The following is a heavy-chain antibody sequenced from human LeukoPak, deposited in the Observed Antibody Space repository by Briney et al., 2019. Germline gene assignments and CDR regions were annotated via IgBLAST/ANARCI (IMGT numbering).Heavy chain of an antibody. CDR1: GFTVSGNY. D-gene: IGHD3-10*01. CDR2: IHSGGSI. CDR3: ARAGVPILYYYYGLDV. V-gene: IGHV3-53*01. Sequence: GGSLRLSCAASGFTVSGNYMSWVRQAPGKGLEWVSLIHSGGSIYYADSVKGRFTISRDNSKNALYLQMNSLRAEDTAVYYCARAGVPILYYYYGLDVWGQGTTVTVSS. J-gene: IGHJ6*02.